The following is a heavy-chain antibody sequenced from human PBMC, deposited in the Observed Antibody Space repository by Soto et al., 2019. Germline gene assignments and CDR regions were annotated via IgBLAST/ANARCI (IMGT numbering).Heavy chain of an antibody. V-gene: IGHV3-9*01. D-gene: IGHD2-21*01. J-gene: IGHJ4*02. CDR1: GFTFDDYA. CDR3: AKDIKWECGGDCSPYYFDY. Sequence: GGSLRLSCAASGFTFDDYAMHWVRQAPGKGLEWVSGISWNSGSIGYADSVKGRFTISRDNAKNSLYLQMNSLRAEDTALYYCAKDIKWECGGDCSPYYFDYWGQGTLVTVSS. CDR2: ISWNSGSI.